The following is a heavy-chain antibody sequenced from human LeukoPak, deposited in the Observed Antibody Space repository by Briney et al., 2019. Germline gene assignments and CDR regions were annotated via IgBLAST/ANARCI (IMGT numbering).Heavy chain of an antibody. V-gene: IGHV1-18*01. CDR3: ATNYYDSSGYYQALDY. D-gene: IGHD3-22*01. Sequence: GASVTVSCKASGGAFSSYASSWVRQARGQGLEGMGWISAYNGNTNYAQKLQGRVTMTTDTSTSTAYMELRSLRSDDTAVYYCATNYYDSSGYYQALDYWGQGTLVTVSS. CDR2: ISAYNGNT. J-gene: IGHJ4*02. CDR1: GGAFSSYA.